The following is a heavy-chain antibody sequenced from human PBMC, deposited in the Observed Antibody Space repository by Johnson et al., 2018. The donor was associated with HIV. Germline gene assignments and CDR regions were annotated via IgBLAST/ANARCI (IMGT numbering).Heavy chain of an antibody. D-gene: IGHD3-22*01. CDR2: IYSGGST. V-gene: IGHV3-66*01. CDR3: ARRSGITIISGDAFDS. J-gene: IGHJ3*02. Sequence: VQLVESGGGLVQPGGSLILSCAASGFSFNNYWMHWVRQAPGKGLEWVSVIYSGGSTYYADSVKGRFTISRDNSKNTLYLQMNRLRAEDTALYYCARRSGITIISGDAFDSWGQGTMVTVSS. CDR1: GFSFNNYW.